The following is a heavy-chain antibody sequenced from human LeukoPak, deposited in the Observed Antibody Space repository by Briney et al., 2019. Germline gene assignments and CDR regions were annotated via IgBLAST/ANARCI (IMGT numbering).Heavy chain of an antibody. J-gene: IGHJ4*02. Sequence: PGGSLRLSCEASGFTFSTSWMSWVRQAPGKGLEWVANIKEDGSATYYVDSVRGRFTISRDTAKSSLYLEMKYLGVDDTAVYYCARLGAASAGALDNWGLGTPVTVSS. D-gene: IGHD6-13*01. CDR3: ARLGAASAGALDN. CDR2: IKEDGSAT. V-gene: IGHV3-7*04. CDR1: GFTFSTSW.